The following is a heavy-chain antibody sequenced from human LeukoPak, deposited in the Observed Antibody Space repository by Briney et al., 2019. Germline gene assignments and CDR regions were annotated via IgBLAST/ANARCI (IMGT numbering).Heavy chain of an antibody. V-gene: IGHV3-7*01. D-gene: IGHD6-19*01. Sequence: PGGSLRLSCAASGFTFSSYWMSWVRQAPGKGLEGVANIKQDGSEKYYVDAVKGRFTISRDNAKNSMYLQMNSLRAEDTAVYYCARDLKPSIAVAGIDAFDIWGQGTMVTVSS. J-gene: IGHJ3*02. CDR3: ARDLKPSIAVAGIDAFDI. CDR2: IKQDGSEK. CDR1: GFTFSSYW.